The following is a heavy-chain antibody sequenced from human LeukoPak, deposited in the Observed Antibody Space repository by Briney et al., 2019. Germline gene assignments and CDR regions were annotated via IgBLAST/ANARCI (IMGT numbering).Heavy chain of an antibody. V-gene: IGHV3-20*04. CDR1: GFTFDDYG. D-gene: IGHD3-22*01. CDR3: ARNGEFSMIVVESYYFDY. Sequence: AGGSLRLSCAASGFTFDDYGMSWVRQAPGKGLEWVSGINWNGGSTGYADSVKGRFTISRDNAKNSLYLQMNSQRAEDTALYYCARNGEFSMIVVESYYFDYWGQGTLVTVSS. CDR2: INWNGGST. J-gene: IGHJ4*02.